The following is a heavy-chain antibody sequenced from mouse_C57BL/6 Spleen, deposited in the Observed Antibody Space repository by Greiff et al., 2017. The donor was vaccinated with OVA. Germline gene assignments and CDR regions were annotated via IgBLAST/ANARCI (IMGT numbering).Heavy chain of an antibody. D-gene: IGHD1-1*01. CDR3: ARSGITTVVATFDYFDY. CDR2: IYPGDGDT. V-gene: IGHV1-80*01. J-gene: IGHJ2*01. Sequence: VQLQQSGAELVKPGASVKISCKASGYAFSSYWMNWVKQRPGKGLEWIGQIYPGDGDTNYNGQFKGKATLTADKSSSTAYMQLSSLTSEDSAVYFCARSGITTVVATFDYFDYWGQGTTLTVSS. CDR1: GYAFSSYW.